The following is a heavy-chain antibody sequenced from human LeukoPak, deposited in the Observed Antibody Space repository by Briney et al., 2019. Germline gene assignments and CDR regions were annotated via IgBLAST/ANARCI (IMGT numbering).Heavy chain of an antibody. CDR2: ISSSSSYI. CDR1: GDSISSSNW. J-gene: IGHJ6*03. D-gene: IGHD2-2*01. V-gene: IGHV3-21*01. CDR3: ARDGSRGYQLLLVYSYYMDV. Sequence: KPSETLSLTCAVSGDSISSSNWWSWVRQAPGKGLEWVSSISSSSSYIYYADSVKGRFTISRDNAKNSLYLQMNSLRAEDTAVYYCARDGSRGYQLLLVYSYYMDVWGKGTTVTVSS.